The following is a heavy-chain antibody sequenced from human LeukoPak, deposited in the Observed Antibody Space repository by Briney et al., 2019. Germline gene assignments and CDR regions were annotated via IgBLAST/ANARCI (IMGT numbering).Heavy chain of an antibody. CDR1: GFTFSGYS. D-gene: IGHD1-26*01. CDR2: INSSSYI. V-gene: IGHV3-21*01. CDR3: ARADSGSSMDDAFDI. J-gene: IGHJ3*02. Sequence: PGGSLRLSCAASGFTFSGYSMNWVRQAPGKGLEWVSSINSSSYIYYADSVKGRFTISRDNAKNSLYLQMNSLRAEDTAVYYCARADSGSSMDDAFDIWGQGTMVTVSS.